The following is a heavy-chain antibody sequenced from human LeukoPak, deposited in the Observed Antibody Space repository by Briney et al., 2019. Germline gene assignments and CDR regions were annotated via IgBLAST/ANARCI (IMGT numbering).Heavy chain of an antibody. V-gene: IGHV3-74*01. J-gene: IGHJ4*02. Sequence: GRSLRLSCAASGFDFSSNWMHWVRHAPGQGLVWVSRIKGDGISTNYADSVKGRFTISRDIAKNTLYLQMNSLRDEDTAMYYCAKEGTRMASSYFDYWGQGTLITVSS. CDR3: AKEGTRMASSYFDY. D-gene: IGHD2-8*01. CDR2: IKGDGIST. CDR1: GFDFSSNW.